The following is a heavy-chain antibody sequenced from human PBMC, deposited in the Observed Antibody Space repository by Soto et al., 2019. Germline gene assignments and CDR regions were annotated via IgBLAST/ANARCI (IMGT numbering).Heavy chain of an antibody. D-gene: IGHD1-20*01. CDR3: PRQTRTGITENKSGAFDI. J-gene: IGHJ3*02. CDR2: INPNSGGT. Sequence: ASVKISCKASGYTFTGYYMHWVRQAPGQGLEWMGWINPNSGGTNYAQKFQGRVTMTRDTSISTAYMELSRLRSDDRGGYYCPRQTRTGITENKSGAFDIGGQGTMVTVSS. CDR1: GYTFTGYY. V-gene: IGHV1-2*02.